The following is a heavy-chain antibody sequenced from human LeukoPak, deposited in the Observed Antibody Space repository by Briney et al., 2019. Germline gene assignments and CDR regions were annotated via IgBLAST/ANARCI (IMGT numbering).Heavy chain of an antibody. CDR2: ISWNSGSI. V-gene: IGHV3-9*01. J-gene: IGHJ6*02. D-gene: IGHD3-10*01. Sequence: GGSLRLSCAASGFTFDDYAMHWVRQAPGKGLEWASGISWNSGSIDYADSVKGRFTISRDNAKNTLYLQMNSLRAEETAVYYCARSFYYGSGSHGMDVWGQGTMVTVSS. CDR3: ARSFYYGSGSHGMDV. CDR1: GFTFDDYA.